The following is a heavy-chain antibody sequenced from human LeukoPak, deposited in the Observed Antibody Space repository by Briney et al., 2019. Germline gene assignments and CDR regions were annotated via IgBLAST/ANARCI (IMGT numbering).Heavy chain of an antibody. CDR2: IYSGGST. Sequence: PGGSLRLSCAASGFTVSSNYMSWVRQAPGKGLEWVSVIYSGGSTYYADSVKGRFTISRDNSKNTLYLQMNSLRAEDTAVYYCARGPPRGKYYYMDVWGKGTTVTVSS. CDR3: ARGPPRGKYYYMDV. J-gene: IGHJ6*03. V-gene: IGHV3-66*02. D-gene: IGHD1-1*01. CDR1: GFTVSSNY.